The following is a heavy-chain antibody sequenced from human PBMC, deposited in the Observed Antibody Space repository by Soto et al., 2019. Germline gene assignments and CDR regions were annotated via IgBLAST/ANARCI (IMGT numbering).Heavy chain of an antibody. V-gene: IGHV1-46*01. CDR2: INPSGGST. J-gene: IGHJ6*02. D-gene: IGHD5-12*01. CDR1: GYTFTSYY. CDR3: ARDGYSGYPLDFGMDV. Sequence: QVQLVQSGAEVKKPGASVKVSCKASGYTFTSYYMHWVRQAPGQGLEWMGIINPSGGSTSYAQKFRGRVTMTRDTSTSTVYMELSSLRSEDTAVYYCARDGYSGYPLDFGMDVWGQGTTVTVSS.